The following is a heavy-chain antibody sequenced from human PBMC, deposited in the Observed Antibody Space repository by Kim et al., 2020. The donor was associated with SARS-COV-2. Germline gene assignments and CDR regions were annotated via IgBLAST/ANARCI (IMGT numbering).Heavy chain of an antibody. D-gene: IGHD6-13*01. J-gene: IGHJ4*02. CDR1: GFTFSSYA. CDR2: ISGSGDST. Sequence: GGSLRLSCAASGFTFSSYAMSWVRQAPGKGLEWVSTISGSGDSTYYADSVKGRVTIFRDNSKNTLYLQMNSLRGEDTAIYYCASEQYPGYTYTYFDYWGQGTLVTVSS. CDR3: ASEQYPGYTYTYFDY. V-gene: IGHV3-23*01.